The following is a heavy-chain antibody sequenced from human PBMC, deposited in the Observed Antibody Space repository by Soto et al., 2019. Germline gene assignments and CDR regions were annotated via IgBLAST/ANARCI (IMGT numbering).Heavy chain of an antibody. CDR2: ISYDGSNK. J-gene: IGHJ6*02. Sequence: GGSLRLSCAASGFTFSSYAMHWVRQAPGKGLEWVAVISYDGSNKYYADSVKGRFTISRDSSKNTLYLQMNSLRAEDTAVYYCADGEDYGMDVWGQGTTVTVSS. CDR3: ADGEDYGMDV. CDR1: GFTFSSYA. V-gene: IGHV3-30-3*01. D-gene: IGHD3-3*01.